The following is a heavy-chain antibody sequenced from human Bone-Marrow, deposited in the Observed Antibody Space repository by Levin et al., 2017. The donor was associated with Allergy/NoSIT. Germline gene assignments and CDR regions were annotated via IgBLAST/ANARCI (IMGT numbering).Heavy chain of an antibody. CDR3: ASHSSGFWSGYSPDVDY. V-gene: IGHV5-10-1*01. Sequence: ASVKVSCKGSGYSFTSYWISWVRQMPGKGLEWMGRIDPSDSYTNYSPSFQGHVTISADKSISTAYLQWSSLKASDTAMYYCASHSSGFWSGYSPDVDYWGQGTLVTVSS. CDR2: IDPSDSYT. J-gene: IGHJ4*02. CDR1: GYSFTSYW. D-gene: IGHD3-3*01.